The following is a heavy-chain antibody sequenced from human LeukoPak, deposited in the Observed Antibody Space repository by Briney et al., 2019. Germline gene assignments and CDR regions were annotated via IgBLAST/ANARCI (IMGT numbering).Heavy chain of an antibody. Sequence: PSETLSLTCTVSDYSISSSYYWGWIRQPPGKGLEWIGSIYYSGSTYYNPSLKSRVTISVDTSKNQFSLKLSSVTAADTAVYYCARDKLWDGYNQRAFDIWGQGTMVTVSS. CDR3: ARDKLWDGYNQRAFDI. CDR1: DYSISSSYY. CDR2: IYYSGST. J-gene: IGHJ3*02. D-gene: IGHD5-24*01. V-gene: IGHV4-38-2*02.